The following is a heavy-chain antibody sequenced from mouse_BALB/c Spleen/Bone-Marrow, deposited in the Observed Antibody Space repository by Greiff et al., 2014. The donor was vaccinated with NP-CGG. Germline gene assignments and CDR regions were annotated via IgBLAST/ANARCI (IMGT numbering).Heavy chain of an antibody. CDR3: ARAVHFDY. CDR2: INPNNGGS. J-gene: IGHJ2*01. V-gene: IGHV1-22*01. CDR1: GYTFTDYT. Sequence: EVQLQQSGPELVKPGASVKISCKTSGYTFTDYTMHWVRQSHEKSLEWIGSINPNNGGSSCNQKFKAKATLTIDKSSSTPYMELRSLTSEDSAVYYCARAVHFDYWGQGTTLTVSS.